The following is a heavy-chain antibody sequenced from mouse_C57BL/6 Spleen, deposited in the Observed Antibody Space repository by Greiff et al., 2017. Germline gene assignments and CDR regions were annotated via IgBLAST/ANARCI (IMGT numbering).Heavy chain of an antibody. V-gene: IGHV1-54*01. D-gene: IGHD1-1*01. J-gene: IGHJ1*03. Sequence: LQASGAELVRPGTSVKVSCKASGYAFTNYLIEWVKQRPGQGLEWIGVINPGSGGTNYNEKFKGKATLTADKSSSTAYMQLSSLTSEDSAVYFGARYLGSSYWYFDVWGTGTTVTVSS. CDR3: ARYLGSSYWYFDV. CDR2: INPGSGGT. CDR1: GYAFTNYL.